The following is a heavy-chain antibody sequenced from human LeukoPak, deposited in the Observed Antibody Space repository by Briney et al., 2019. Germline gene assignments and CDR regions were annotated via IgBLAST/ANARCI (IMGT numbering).Heavy chain of an antibody. CDR1: GFTFSGSA. D-gene: IGHD3-10*01. CDR3: TGNYYGSGSYADFDY. J-gene: IGHJ4*02. Sequence: GGPLRLSCAASGFTFSGSALHWVRQASGKGLEWVGRIRSTANGYATAYAASVKGRFTISRDDSKNTAYLQMDSLKTEDTAVYYCTGNYYGSGSYADFDYWGQGTLVTVSS. CDR2: IRSTANGYAT. V-gene: IGHV3-73*01.